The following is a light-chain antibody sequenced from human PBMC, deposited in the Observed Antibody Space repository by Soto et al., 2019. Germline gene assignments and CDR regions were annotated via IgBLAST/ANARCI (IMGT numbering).Light chain of an antibody. Sequence: QSVLTQPASVSVSPGQSITISCTGTSSDIGTYKYFSWFQHHPGKAPKLIIFEVSNRPSGISDRFSGFKSANTAYLTISGVQPEDEADYHCRSYTTIKTVVFGGGTKLTVL. CDR1: SSDIGTYKY. CDR2: EVS. V-gene: IGLV2-14*01. J-gene: IGLJ2*01. CDR3: RSYTTIKTVV.